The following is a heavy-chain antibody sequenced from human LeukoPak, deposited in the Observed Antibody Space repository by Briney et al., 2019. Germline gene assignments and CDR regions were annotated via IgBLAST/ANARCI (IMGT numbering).Heavy chain of an antibody. CDR2: ITGSGESA. J-gene: IGHJ6*03. CDR3: ARVSLSASNYYMDV. Sequence: SGGSLRLSCAASGFTFSSYAMTWVRRAPGKGLEWVSTITGSGESAYFADSVKGRFTIARDNSKNTLYLQMNSLRAEETAVYHCARVSLSASNYYMDVRGKGTTVTVSS. V-gene: IGHV3-23*01. CDR1: GFTFSSYA. D-gene: IGHD3-16*02.